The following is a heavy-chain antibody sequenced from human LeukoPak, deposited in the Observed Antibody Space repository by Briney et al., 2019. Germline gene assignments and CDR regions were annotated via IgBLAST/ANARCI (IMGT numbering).Heavy chain of an antibody. CDR3: ARDYVWGSSESDY. J-gene: IGHJ4*02. D-gene: IGHD7-27*01. Sequence: GGSLTLSCAASGFTFSNYWMTWFRQTPGKGLEWVGNIKPDGSEKYYVDSVKGRFTISRDNAKHSLFLQMSSLRVEDTAIYYCARDYVWGSSESDYWGQGTLVTVSS. V-gene: IGHV3-7*01. CDR2: IKPDGSEK. CDR1: GFTFSNYW.